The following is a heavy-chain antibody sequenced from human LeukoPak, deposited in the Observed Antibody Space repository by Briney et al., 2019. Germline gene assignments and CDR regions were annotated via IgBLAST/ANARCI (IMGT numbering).Heavy chain of an antibody. CDR3: ARTYYDYVWGSYPSNY. V-gene: IGHV3-7*01. J-gene: IGHJ4*02. Sequence: GRSLRPSCAGSGFTFSNHWMSWVRQARGKGREWVAYIKQDGSERYYVDSVKGRFTISRDNAKNSLYLQMNSLRAEDTAVYYCARTYYDYVWGSYPSNYWGQGTLVTVSS. D-gene: IGHD3-16*01. CDR2: IKQDGSER. CDR1: GFTFSNHW.